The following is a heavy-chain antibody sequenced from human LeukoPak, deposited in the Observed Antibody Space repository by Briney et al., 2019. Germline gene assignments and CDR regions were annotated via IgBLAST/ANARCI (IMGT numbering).Heavy chain of an antibody. Sequence: PSETLSLTCTVTGGSISSYYWSWIRQPAGKGLEWIGRIYTSGSTNYNPSLKSRVTMSVDTSKNQSSLKLSSVTAADTAVYYCARDKGYCSSTSCQNNWFDPWDQGTLVTVSS. J-gene: IGHJ5*02. CDR1: GGSISSYY. V-gene: IGHV4-4*07. D-gene: IGHD2-2*01. CDR3: ARDKGYCSSTSCQNNWFDP. CDR2: IYTSGST.